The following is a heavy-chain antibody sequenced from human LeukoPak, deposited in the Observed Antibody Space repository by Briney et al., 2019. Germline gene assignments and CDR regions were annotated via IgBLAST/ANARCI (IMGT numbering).Heavy chain of an antibody. Sequence: GGSLRLSCAASGFTFSSYSMNWVRQAPGKGLEWVSYISSSSSTIYYADSVKGRFTISRDNSKNTLYLQMNSLRAEDTAVYYCAKAGSSSWDAFDYWGQGTLVTVSS. CDR3: AKAGSSSWDAFDY. V-gene: IGHV3-48*01. J-gene: IGHJ4*02. D-gene: IGHD6-13*01. CDR2: ISSSSSTI. CDR1: GFTFSSYS.